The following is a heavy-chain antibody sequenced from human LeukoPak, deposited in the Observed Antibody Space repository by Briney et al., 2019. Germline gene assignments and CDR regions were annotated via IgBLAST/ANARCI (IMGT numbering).Heavy chain of an antibody. Sequence: GESLQISCKGSGYSFTCYWVSCVRQMPGKGLEWMGRVDPSDAYTNYSPSFQGHVTISADKSISTVYLQWSSLKASDTAMYYCARHSAGIVVAGKWGQGTLVTVSS. CDR1: GYSFTCYW. CDR3: ARHSAGIVVAGK. CDR2: VDPSDAYT. J-gene: IGHJ4*02. D-gene: IGHD6-19*01. V-gene: IGHV5-10-1*01.